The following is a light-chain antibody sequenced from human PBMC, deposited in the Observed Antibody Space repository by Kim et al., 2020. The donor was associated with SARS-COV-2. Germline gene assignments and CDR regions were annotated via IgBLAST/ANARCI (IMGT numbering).Light chain of an antibody. CDR3: QQYDSFSRT. V-gene: IGKV1-5*01. CDR2: DAS. J-gene: IGKJ1*01. CDR1: QNINNW. Sequence: DIQMTQSPSTLSASVGDRVTITCRASQNINNWLAWYQQKPGRAPRLLIYDASSLDSGVPSRFSGSGSGTEFTLTISSLQPDDFATYHCQQYDSFSRTFGQGTKVDIK.